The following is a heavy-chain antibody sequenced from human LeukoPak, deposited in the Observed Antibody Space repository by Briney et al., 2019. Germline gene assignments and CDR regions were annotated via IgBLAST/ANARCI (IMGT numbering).Heavy chain of an antibody. V-gene: IGHV3-30*04. J-gene: IGHJ3*01. CDR2: ITYDGSNQ. D-gene: IGHD5-12*01. CDR3: AKFLVA. Sequence: GGSLRLSCGASGFTLSRFAMHWVRQAPGKGLEWVALITYDGSNQYYADSVKGRFTFSKDSSKNTLYLQMNSLRAEDTAVYYCAKFLVAWGQGTMVTVSS. CDR1: GFTLSRFA.